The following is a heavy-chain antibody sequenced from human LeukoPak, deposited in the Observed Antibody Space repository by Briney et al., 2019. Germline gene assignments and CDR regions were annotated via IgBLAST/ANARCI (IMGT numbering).Heavy chain of an antibody. Sequence: PGRSLRLSCAASGFTFSSYGMHWVRQAPGKGLEWVAVISYDGSNKYYADSVKGRFTISRDNSKNTLYLQMNSLRDEDTAVYYCARDRAYYYDSSGYYYFDHWAREPWSPSPQ. CDR2: ISYDGSNK. CDR1: GFTFSSYG. CDR3: ARDRAYYYDSSGYYYFDH. J-gene: IGHJ4*02. V-gene: IGHV3-30*03. D-gene: IGHD3-22*01.